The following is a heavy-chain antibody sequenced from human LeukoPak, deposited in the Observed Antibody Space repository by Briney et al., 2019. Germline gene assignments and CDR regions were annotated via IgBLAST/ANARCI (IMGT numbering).Heavy chain of an antibody. Sequence: SETLSLTCTVSGGFISSGSYYWSWIRQPAGKGLEWIGRIYTSGSTNYNPSLKSRVTISVDTSKNQFSLKLTSVTAADTAVYYCAKEVVSYCSSTSCYSDAFDIWGQGTMVTVSS. J-gene: IGHJ3*02. CDR2: IYTSGST. CDR3: AKEVVSYCSSTSCYSDAFDI. D-gene: IGHD2-2*02. CDR1: GGFISSGSYY. V-gene: IGHV4-61*02.